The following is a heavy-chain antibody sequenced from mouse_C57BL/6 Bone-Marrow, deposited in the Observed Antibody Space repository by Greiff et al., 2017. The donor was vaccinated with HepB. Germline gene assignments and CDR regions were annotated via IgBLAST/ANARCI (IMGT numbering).Heavy chain of an antibody. CDR1: GFTFSSYA. V-gene: IGHV5-4*03. CDR3: ARPLFTTVPYWYFDV. CDR2: ISDGGSYT. Sequence: DVKLVESGGGLVKPGGSLKLSCAASGFTFSSYAMSWVRQTPEKRLEWVATISDGGSYTYYPDNVKGRFTISRDNAKNNLYLQMSHLKSEDTAMYYCARPLFTTVPYWYFDVWGTGTTVTVSS. D-gene: IGHD1-1*01. J-gene: IGHJ1*03.